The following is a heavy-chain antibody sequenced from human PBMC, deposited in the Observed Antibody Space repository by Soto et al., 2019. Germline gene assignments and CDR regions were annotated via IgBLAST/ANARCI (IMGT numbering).Heavy chain of an antibody. J-gene: IGHJ4*02. D-gene: IGHD5-12*01. V-gene: IGHV1-69*02. Sequence: QVQLVQSGAEVKKPGSSVKVSCKASGGTFSSYTISWVRQAPGQGLEWMGRIIPILGIANYAQKFQGRVTITADNSTSTAYMELSSLRSEDTAVYSCARGDGYGLFDYWGQGTLVTVSS. CDR1: GGTFSSYT. CDR3: ARGDGYGLFDY. CDR2: IIPILGIA.